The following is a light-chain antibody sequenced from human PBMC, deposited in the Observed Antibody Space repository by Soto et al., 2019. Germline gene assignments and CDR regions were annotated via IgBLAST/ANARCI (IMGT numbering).Light chain of an antibody. J-gene: IGLJ1*01. CDR1: SSDVGGYKY. CDR3: SSYTSSSSYV. CDR2: DVT. Sequence: QSVLTQPASVSGSPGQSITISCTGTSSDVGGYKYVSWYQQHPDKAPKLIIYDVTNRPSGISNRFSGSKSGNTASLTISGLQAEDEADYYCSSYTSSSSYVFGPGTKVTV. V-gene: IGLV2-14*01.